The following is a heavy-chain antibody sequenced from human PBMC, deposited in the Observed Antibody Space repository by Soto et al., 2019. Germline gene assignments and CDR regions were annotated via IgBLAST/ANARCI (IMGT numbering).Heavy chain of an antibody. Sequence: GASVKVSCKASGYTFSSSDINWVRQATGQGLEWMGWMNPKSGNTGYAQKFQGRITMTRDTSISTAYMELSSLRPEDTAVYYCARVYGDSTHWGQGTLVTVSS. CDR3: ARVYGDSTH. J-gene: IGHJ4*02. CDR2: MNPKSGNT. D-gene: IGHD4-17*01. V-gene: IGHV1-8*01. CDR1: GYTFSSSD.